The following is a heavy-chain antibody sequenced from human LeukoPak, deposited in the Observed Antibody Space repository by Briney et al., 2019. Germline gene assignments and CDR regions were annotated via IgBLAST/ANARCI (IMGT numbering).Heavy chain of an antibody. V-gene: IGHV3-23*01. D-gene: IGHD3-10*02. J-gene: IGHJ4*02. CDR1: GFTFSNYA. CDR3: ARTTRFGAQSFDY. Sequence: PGGSLRLSCAASGFTFSNYAMSWVRQAPGKGLEWVTGISGSGVSTYYADSVKGRFTISRDNSKNTLYLQMNSLRAEDTAVYYCARTTRFGAQSFDYWGQGTLVTVSS. CDR2: ISGSGVST.